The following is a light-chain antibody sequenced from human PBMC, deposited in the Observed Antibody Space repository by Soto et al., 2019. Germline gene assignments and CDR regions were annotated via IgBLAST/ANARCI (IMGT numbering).Light chain of an antibody. V-gene: IGKV1-27*01. Sequence: DIQMTQSRSSLSASVRDRVTITCRASQGISDALAWYQQRPGKVPKLLMYAASTLQSGVPSRFSGSGSGTDFTLTISSLKPEDVATYYCQKYDSAPTFGQGTKVDIK. J-gene: IGKJ1*01. CDR2: AAS. CDR3: QKYDSAPT. CDR1: QGISDA.